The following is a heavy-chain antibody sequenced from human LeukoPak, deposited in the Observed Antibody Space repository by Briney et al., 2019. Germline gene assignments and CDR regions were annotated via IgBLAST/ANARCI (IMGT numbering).Heavy chain of an antibody. Sequence: SETLSLTCTVSGGSISNYYWSWIRQPPEKGLEWIGYIFNSGSTNYNPSLKSRVTISVDTSKSQFSLKLNSVTAADTAVYYCARGKMYYDFWSGYYIDYWGQGTLVTVSS. CDR3: ARGKMYYDFWSGYYIDY. V-gene: IGHV4-59*01. D-gene: IGHD3-3*01. J-gene: IGHJ4*02. CDR2: IFNSGST. CDR1: GGSISNYY.